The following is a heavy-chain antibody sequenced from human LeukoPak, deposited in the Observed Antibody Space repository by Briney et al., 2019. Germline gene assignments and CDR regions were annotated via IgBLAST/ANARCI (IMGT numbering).Heavy chain of an antibody. J-gene: IGHJ4*01. V-gene: IGHV3-23*01. Sequence: PGGSLRLSCAASGFTFSSYAMSWVRQAPGKGLEWVSAISGSGGSTYYADSVKGRFTISRDNAKNTLYLQMNSLRAEGTAVYYCAKEGGYGESSSYFDYWGQGTLVTVSS. D-gene: IGHD3-16*02. CDR1: GFTFSSYA. CDR3: AKEGGYGESSSYFDY. CDR2: ISGSGGST.